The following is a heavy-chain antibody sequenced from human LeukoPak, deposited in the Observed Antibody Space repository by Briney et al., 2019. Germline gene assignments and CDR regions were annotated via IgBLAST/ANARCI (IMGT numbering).Heavy chain of an antibody. CDR1: GYTFTSYG. V-gene: IGHV1-18*01. Sequence: ASVKVSCKASGYTFTSYGISWVRQAPGQGLDWMGWISAYNGNTNYAQKLQGRVTMTTDTSTSTAYMELRSLRSDDTAVYYCARVPSYYYDSSGYYGYWGQGTLVTVSS. CDR2: ISAYNGNT. CDR3: ARVPSYYYDSSGYYGY. J-gene: IGHJ4*02. D-gene: IGHD3-22*01.